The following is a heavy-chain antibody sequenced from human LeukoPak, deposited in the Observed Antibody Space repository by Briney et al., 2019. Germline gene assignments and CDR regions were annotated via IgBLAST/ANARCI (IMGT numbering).Heavy chain of an antibody. V-gene: IGHV3-48*01. J-gene: IGHJ4*02. Sequence: GGSLRLSCAASGFTFSSYSMNWDRQAPGKGLEWGSYISGSSSTIYYADSVKGRFTISRDNGKNTLYLQMNSLRAEDTAVYYCARGSTYYDSSGQVPFDYWGQGTLVTVSS. CDR1: GFTFSSYS. CDR3: ARGSTYYDSSGQVPFDY. D-gene: IGHD3-22*01. CDR2: ISGSSSTI.